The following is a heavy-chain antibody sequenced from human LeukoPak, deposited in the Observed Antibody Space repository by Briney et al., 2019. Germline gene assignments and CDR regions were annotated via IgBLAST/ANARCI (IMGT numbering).Heavy chain of an antibody. CDR1: GGSISSYY. Sequence: PSETLSLTCTVSGGSISSYYWSWIRQPPGKGLEWLGYIYYSGSTNYNPSLKSRVTISVDTSKNQFSLKLSSVTAADTAVYYCARDQGSYDSSGYLYYYYMDVWGKGTTVTVCS. V-gene: IGHV4-59*01. CDR2: IYYSGST. J-gene: IGHJ6*03. CDR3: ARDQGSYDSSGYLYYYYMDV. D-gene: IGHD3-22*01.